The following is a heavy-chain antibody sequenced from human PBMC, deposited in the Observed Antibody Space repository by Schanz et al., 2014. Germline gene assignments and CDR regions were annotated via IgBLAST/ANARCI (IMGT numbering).Heavy chain of an antibody. V-gene: IGHV3-74*02. CDR1: GFTFSTYW. CDR3: ARGVRIDY. D-gene: IGHD3-3*01. Sequence: EVQLLESGGGLVQPGGSLRLSCAASGFTFSTYWMHWVRQAPGKGLVWVSHINSDGTTTTYADSVKGRFTISRDNAENTLYLQMNSLRVEDTAVYYCARGVRIDYWGQGTLVTVSS. CDR2: INSDGTTT. J-gene: IGHJ4*02.